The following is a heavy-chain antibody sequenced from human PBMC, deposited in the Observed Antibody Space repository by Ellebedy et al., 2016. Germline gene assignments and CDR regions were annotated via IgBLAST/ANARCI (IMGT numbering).Heavy chain of an antibody. CDR1: GGSLSGYS. CDR2: ITVSGST. Sequence: GSLRLSXTVYGGSLSGYSWAWIRQPPGKGLEWIGEITVSGSTNYDPSLKSRVTISADTSENQFSLRMTSVTAADTAVYYCARHYWGSFYMDVWGKGTTVTVSS. CDR3: ARHYWGSFYMDV. J-gene: IGHJ6*03. V-gene: IGHV4-34*01. D-gene: IGHD3-16*01.